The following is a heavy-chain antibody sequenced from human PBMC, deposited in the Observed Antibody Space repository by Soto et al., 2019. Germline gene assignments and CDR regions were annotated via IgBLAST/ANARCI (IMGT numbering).Heavy chain of an antibody. CDR1: GYTFTSYD. CDR2: MNPNSGNT. V-gene: IGHV1-8*01. CDR3: ARGLRSDPGSYYQSGVVWFDP. Sequence: GASVKVSCKASGYTFTSYDINWVRQATGQGLEWMGWMNPNSGNTGYAQKFQGRVTMTRNTSISTAYMELSSLRSEDTAVYYFARGLRSDPGSYYQSGVVWFDPWGQGTMVTVSS. D-gene: IGHD3-10*01. J-gene: IGHJ5*01.